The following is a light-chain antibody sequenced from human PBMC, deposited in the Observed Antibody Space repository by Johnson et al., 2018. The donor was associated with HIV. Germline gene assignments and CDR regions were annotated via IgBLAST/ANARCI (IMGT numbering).Light chain of an antibody. CDR2: ENN. J-gene: IGLJ1*01. CDR3: GTWDSSLSAGV. V-gene: IGLV1-51*02. Sequence: QSVLTQPPSVSAAPGQKVAISCSGSISIIGDNFVSWYQQFPGTAPKLLIYENNRRPSGIPDRFSGSKSGTSATLGITGLQTGDEADYYCGTWDSSLSAGVFGTGTKVTVL. CDR1: ISIIGDNF.